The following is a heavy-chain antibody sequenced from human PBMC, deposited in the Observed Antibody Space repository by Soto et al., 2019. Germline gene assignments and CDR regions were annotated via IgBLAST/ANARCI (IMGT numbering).Heavy chain of an antibody. CDR2: ISETGATK. J-gene: IGHJ4*02. D-gene: IGHD5-12*01. V-gene: IGHV3-23*01. CDR1: GFAFSNYA. Sequence: GGSLRLSCAASGFAFSNYAMSWVRQAPGMGLEWVSSISETGATKHYADSVRGRFTISRDNSNNTLFLQVHSLRAEDTAVYYCAATKGIYRNFDFWGQGSLVTVSS. CDR3: AATKGIYRNFDF.